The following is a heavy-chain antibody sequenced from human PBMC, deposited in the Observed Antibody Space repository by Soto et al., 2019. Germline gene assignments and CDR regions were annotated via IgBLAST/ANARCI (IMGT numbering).Heavy chain of an antibody. J-gene: IGHJ3*02. CDR3: AKGDSTTHGDSFDI. CDR2: IYHSGRT. Sequence: TLSLTCTVSGGSISSYYWNWIRQSPGKGLEWIGYIYHSGRTNYNPSLKSRVTISVDTSKNQFSLQLSSVTAADTAVYYCAKGDSTTHGDSFDIWGQGTMVTVSS. V-gene: IGHV4-59*01. D-gene: IGHD6-13*01. CDR1: GGSISSYY.